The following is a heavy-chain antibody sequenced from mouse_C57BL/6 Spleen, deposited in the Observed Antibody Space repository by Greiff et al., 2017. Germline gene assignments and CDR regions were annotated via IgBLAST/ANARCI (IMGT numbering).Heavy chain of an antibody. J-gene: IGHJ4*01. Sequence: EVQLVESGGGLVKPGGSLKLSCAASGFTFSSYAMSWVRQTPEKRLEWVATISDGGSYTYYPDNVKGRFTISRDNAKNNLYLQMSHLKSEDTAMYYCARDHSNAAMDYWGQGTSVTVSS. CDR1: GFTFSSYA. CDR3: ARDHSNAAMDY. D-gene: IGHD2-5*01. V-gene: IGHV5-4*01. CDR2: ISDGGSYT.